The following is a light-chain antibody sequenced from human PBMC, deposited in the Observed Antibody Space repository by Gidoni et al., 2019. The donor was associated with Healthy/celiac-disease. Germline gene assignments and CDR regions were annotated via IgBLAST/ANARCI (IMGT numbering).Light chain of an antibody. V-gene: IGLV1-40*01. CDR3: QSYDSSLSGSSYV. Sequence: QSLPTQPLSVARPPGQRGTISCTGSSSNIGAGYDVHWSQQLPGTAPKLLIYGNSNRPSGVPDRFSGSKSGTSASLAITGLQAEDAADYFCQSYDSSLSGSSYVFGTGTKVTVL. CDR2: GNS. J-gene: IGLJ1*01. CDR1: SSNIGAGYD.